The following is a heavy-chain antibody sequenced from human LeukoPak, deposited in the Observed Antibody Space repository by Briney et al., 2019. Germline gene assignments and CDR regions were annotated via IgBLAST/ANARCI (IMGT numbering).Heavy chain of an antibody. CDR3: AMGYSYGPSDMDV. CDR2: INPNSGNP. D-gene: IGHD5-18*01. CDR1: GYTFTSYA. J-gene: IGHJ6*03. V-gene: IGHV7-4-1*02. Sequence: ASVKVSCKASGYTFTSYAMHWVRQAPGQGLEWVGWINPNSGNPKYAQGFPGRFVFSMDTSVSTAYLQISSLKAEDTAVYYCAMGYSYGPSDMDVWRKATTVSVPS.